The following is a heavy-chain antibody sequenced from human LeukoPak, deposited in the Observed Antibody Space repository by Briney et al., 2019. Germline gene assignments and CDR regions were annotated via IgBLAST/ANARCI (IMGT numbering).Heavy chain of an antibody. Sequence: VASVKVSCKASGYTFTGYYMHWVRQAPGQGLEWMGWINPNSGGTNYAQKFQGRVTMTRDTSISTAYMELSRLRSDDTAVYYCARGTPGIAVAGLTYWGQGTLVTVSS. J-gene: IGHJ4*02. CDR3: ARGTPGIAVAGLTY. CDR1: GYTFTGYY. D-gene: IGHD6-19*01. CDR2: INPNSGGT. V-gene: IGHV1-2*02.